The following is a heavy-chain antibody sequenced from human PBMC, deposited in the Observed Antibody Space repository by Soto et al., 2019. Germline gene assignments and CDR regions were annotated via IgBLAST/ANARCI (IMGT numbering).Heavy chain of an antibody. Sequence: EVQLLESGGGLVQPGGSLRLSCAASGFTFSSYAMSWVRQAPGKGLEWVSAISGSGGSTYYADSVKGRFTISRDNSKNTLYLQMNRLRSEDTAVYYCALHPRGAVAGTGDWFDPWGQGTLVTVSS. CDR1: GFTFSSYA. J-gene: IGHJ5*02. CDR3: ALHPRGAVAGTGDWFDP. CDR2: ISGSGGST. D-gene: IGHD6-19*01. V-gene: IGHV3-23*01.